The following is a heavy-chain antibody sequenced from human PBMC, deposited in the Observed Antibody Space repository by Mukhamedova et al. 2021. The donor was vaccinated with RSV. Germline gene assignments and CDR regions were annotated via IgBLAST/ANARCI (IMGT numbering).Heavy chain of an antibody. V-gene: IGHV4-39*07. J-gene: IGHJ4*02. D-gene: IGHD6-19*01. Sequence: SLKSRVTISVDTSKNQFSLKLSSVTAADTAVYYCAIGSYSSAWLFGYWGQGTLVTVSS. CDR3: AIGSYSSAWLFGY.